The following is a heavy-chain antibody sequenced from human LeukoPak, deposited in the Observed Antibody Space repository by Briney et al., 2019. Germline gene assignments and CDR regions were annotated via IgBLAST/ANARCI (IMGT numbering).Heavy chain of an antibody. D-gene: IGHD3-22*01. CDR3: ARDRLSYFDSSDYWDFDS. V-gene: IGHV1-2*02. J-gene: IGHJ4*02. CDR1: GYTFTGYY. CDR2: INPNSGIT. Sequence: ASVKVSCKASGYTFTGYYMHWVRQAPGQGLEWMGWINPNSGITNFAQKFQDRVSMTRDTSISTFHMELSRLTSADTAVYYCARDRLSYFDSSDYWDFDSWGQGTLVTVSS.